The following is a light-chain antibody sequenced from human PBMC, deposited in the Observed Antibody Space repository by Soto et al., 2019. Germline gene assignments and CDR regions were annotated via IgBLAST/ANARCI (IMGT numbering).Light chain of an antibody. CDR1: SSDVGGYNY. Sequence: QSGRTQPASVSASPGQSITISCTGTSSDVGGYNYVSLYQQHPGKAPKLMIYEVSNRPSGVSNRFSGSKSGNTASLTTSGLQAEDEADYYCSSYTSSSTLYVFGTGTKVTVL. CDR3: SSYTSSSTLYV. J-gene: IGLJ1*01. CDR2: EVS. V-gene: IGLV2-14*01.